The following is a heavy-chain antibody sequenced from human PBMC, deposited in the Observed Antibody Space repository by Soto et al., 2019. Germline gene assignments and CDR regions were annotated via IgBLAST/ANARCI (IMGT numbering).Heavy chain of an antibody. Sequence: XETLSLPCTVAGGSISSYYWSWIRQPPGKGLEWIGYIYYSGSTNYSPSLKSRVTISVDTSKNQFSLKLSSVTAADTAVYYCARARGSSSGYYYYGMDVWGQGPTVTVSS. D-gene: IGHD6-6*01. CDR1: GGSISSYY. CDR2: IYYSGST. V-gene: IGHV4-59*01. J-gene: IGHJ6*02. CDR3: ARARGSSSGYYYYGMDV.